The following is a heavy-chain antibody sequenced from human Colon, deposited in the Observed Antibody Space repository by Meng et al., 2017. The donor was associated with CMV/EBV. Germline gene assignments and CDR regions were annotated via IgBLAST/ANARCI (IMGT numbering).Heavy chain of an antibody. CDR2: VTSSSYYT. D-gene: IGHD1-7*01. CDR1: GFTFDTYS. CDR3: ARGQSGTDLL. Sequence: GGSLRLSCSASGFTFDTYSMIWVRQAPGKGREWVSFVTSSSYYTFYADSVKGRFTISRDNAKNSLYLQMNSLRDEDTAVYYCARGQSGTDLLWGQGTLVTVSS. V-gene: IGHV3-21*01. J-gene: IGHJ4*02.